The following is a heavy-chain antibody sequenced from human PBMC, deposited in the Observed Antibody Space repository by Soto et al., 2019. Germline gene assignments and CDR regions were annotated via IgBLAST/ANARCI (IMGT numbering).Heavy chain of an antibody. CDR1: GFTFSSLW. V-gene: IGHV3-7*01. CDR3: TRAGGSYYFDF. Sequence: EVQLVESGGGLVLPGGSLRLSCAASGFTFSSLWMSWVRQAPGKGLEWVANIKPDGSDQYYVDSVKGRFTISRDNARNSLYLQMNSLRGDDTAVYYCTRAGGSYYFDFWCQGTLVTVSA. D-gene: IGHD3-10*01. J-gene: IGHJ4*02. CDR2: IKPDGSDQ.